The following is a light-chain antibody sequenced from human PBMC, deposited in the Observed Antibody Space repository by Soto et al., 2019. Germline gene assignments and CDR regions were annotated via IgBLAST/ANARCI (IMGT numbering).Light chain of an antibody. CDR1: SSDVGGYNF. CDR3: LSYTTSTTYVV. Sequence: QSALTQPASVSGSPGQSISISCTGTSSDVGGYNFVSWYQHHPGRVPKLIIYEVNNRPAGVSYRFSGSKSGNTASLTISGLQAEDEAHYYCLSYTTSTTYVVFGGGTKLTVL. V-gene: IGLV2-14*01. J-gene: IGLJ2*01. CDR2: EVN.